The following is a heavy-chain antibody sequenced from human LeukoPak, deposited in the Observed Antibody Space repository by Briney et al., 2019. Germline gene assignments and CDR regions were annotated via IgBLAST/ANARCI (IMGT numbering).Heavy chain of an antibody. J-gene: IGHJ5*02. Sequence: SETLSLTCTVSGGSISSSSYYWGWIRQPPGKGLEWIGSIYYSGSTYYNPSLKSRVTISVDTSKNQFSLKLSSVTAADTAVYYCARGQLKLGFRSTNWFDPWGQGTLVTVSS. CDR2: IYYSGST. V-gene: IGHV4-39*07. D-gene: IGHD3-3*01. CDR3: ARGQLKLGFRSTNWFDP. CDR1: GGSISSSSYY.